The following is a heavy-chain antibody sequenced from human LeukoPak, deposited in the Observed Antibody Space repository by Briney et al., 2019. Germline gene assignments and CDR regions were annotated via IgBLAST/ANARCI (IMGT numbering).Heavy chain of an antibody. CDR3: AREDSSGWDNWFDP. CDR2: IYYSGGT. Sequence: PSETLSLTCTVSGGSISSYYWSWIRQPPEKGLEWIGYIYYSGGTNYNPSLKSRVTISVDTSKNQFSLKLSSVTAADTAVYYCAREDSSGWDNWFDPWGQGTLVTVSS. CDR1: GGSISSYY. V-gene: IGHV4-59*01. J-gene: IGHJ5*02. D-gene: IGHD6-19*01.